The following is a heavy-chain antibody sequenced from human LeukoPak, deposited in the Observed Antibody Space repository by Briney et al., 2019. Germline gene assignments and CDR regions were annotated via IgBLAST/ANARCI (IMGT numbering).Heavy chain of an antibody. D-gene: IGHD3-22*01. CDR2: INPNSGGT. V-gene: IGHV1-2*02. Sequence: GASVKVSCKASGYTFTGYYMHWVRQAPGQGLEWMGWINPNSGGTNYARKFQGRVTMTRDTSISTAYMELSRLRSEDTAVYYCARVPRNYDSSGYYYKIPIFDYWGQGTLVTVSS. J-gene: IGHJ4*02. CDR1: GYTFTGYY. CDR3: ARVPRNYDSSGYYYKIPIFDY.